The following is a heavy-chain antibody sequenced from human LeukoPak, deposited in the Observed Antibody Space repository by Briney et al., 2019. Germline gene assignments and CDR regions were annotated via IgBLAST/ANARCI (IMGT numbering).Heavy chain of an antibody. V-gene: IGHV3-53*01. CDR2: VYYGGDT. D-gene: IGHD2-15*01. CDR1: GFTVSTNY. Sequence: GGSLRLSFTASGFTVSTNYMNWVRQAPGKGLEWVSVVYYGGDTYYADSVKGRFTISRDSSTNTLYLQMNSLSAEDTAVYYCASPGYCSGSVCYSGYFQHWGQGTLVTVSS. CDR3: ASPGYCSGSVCYSGYFQH. J-gene: IGHJ1*01.